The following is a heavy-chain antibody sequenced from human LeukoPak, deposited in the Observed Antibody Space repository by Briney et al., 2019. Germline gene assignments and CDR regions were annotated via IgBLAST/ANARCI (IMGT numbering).Heavy chain of an antibody. CDR2: IYNGGTT. D-gene: IGHD1-1*01. J-gene: IGHJ4*02. V-gene: IGHV3-53*01. CDR3: ATRNPRENY. Sequence: PGGSLRLSCAASGFTVSTNYMSWVRQAPGRGLEWVSVIYNGGTTHYADSVKGRFTISRDHSQNTLYLQMNSLRVEDTAVYYCATRNPRENYWGQGTLVTVSS. CDR1: GFTVSTNY.